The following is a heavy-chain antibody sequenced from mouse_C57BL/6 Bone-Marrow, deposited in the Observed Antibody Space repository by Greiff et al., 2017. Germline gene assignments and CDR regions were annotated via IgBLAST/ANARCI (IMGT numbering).Heavy chain of an antibody. Sequence: QVQLQQPGAELVKPGASVKLSCKASGYTFTSYWMQWVKQRPGQGLEWIGEIDPSDRYTNYNQKFKGQATLTVDTSSSTAYMQLSSLTSEDSAVYYCERESYNGRSLYYWGQGTTLTVSS. V-gene: IGHV1-50*01. CDR1: GYTFTSYW. J-gene: IGHJ2*01. CDR2: IDPSDRYT. CDR3: ERESYNGRSLYY. D-gene: IGHD1-1*01.